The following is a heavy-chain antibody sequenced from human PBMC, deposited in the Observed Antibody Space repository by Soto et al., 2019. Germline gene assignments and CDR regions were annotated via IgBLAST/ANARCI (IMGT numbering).Heavy chain of an antibody. V-gene: IGHV2-5*02. CDR2: IYWDDDK. J-gene: IGHJ4*02. CDR3: ARRRGGFGGGWTTPYFDY. CDR1: GFSLNTGGVG. Sequence: QITLKESGPPVVKPTQTLTLTCSLSGFSLNTGGVGVGWIRQPPGKALEWLAVIYWDDDKSWNPSLRDRLTINGDASDDQVVLTVTNMDPVDTGTYYCARRRGGFGGGWTTPYFDYWGQGTLVTVSS. D-gene: IGHD6-19*01.